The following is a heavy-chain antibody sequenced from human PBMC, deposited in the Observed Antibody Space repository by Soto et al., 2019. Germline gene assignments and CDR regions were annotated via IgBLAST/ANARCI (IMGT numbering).Heavy chain of an antibody. V-gene: IGHV1-2*02. CDR3: ARNMDYYYGRGSGNGHGV. Sequence: QVQLVQSGAEVKEPGDSVRVSCEASGYTFTAYHIHWVRQAPGQGLEWMGWINPKFGDTTYAQDFQGRVSMTRDMSTSTVYMELSRLTSADTAIYYCARNMDYYYGRGSGNGHGVWGQGTTVTVFS. J-gene: IGHJ6*02. CDR1: GYTFTAYH. CDR2: INPKFGDT. D-gene: IGHD3-10*02.